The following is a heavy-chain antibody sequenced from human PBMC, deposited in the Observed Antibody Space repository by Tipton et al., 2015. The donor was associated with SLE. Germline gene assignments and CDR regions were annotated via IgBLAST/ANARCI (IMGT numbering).Heavy chain of an antibody. Sequence: GLVKPSETLSLTRSVSGDSIISSSYYWGWIRQPPGKGLEWIGSMYYSGSTYYNPSLKSRVTISVDTSKNQFSLMLRSVTAADTAVYYCARDGPYYDFWSGMGTFDIWGQGTMVIVSS. CDR3: ARDGPYYDFWSGMGTFDI. D-gene: IGHD3-3*01. CDR1: GDSIISSSYY. V-gene: IGHV4-39*07. J-gene: IGHJ3*02. CDR2: MYYSGST.